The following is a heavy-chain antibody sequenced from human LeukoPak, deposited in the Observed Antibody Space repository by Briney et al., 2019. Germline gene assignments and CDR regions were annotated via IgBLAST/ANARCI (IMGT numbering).Heavy chain of an antibody. Sequence: GGSLRLSCTASGFTFSSYAMSWVRQTPGKGLEWVSSISGSGGSTYYEDSVKGRFTISRDNSKDTLYLQMNSLRAEDTAVYYCAKRDGYYYYFDYWGQGTLVTVSS. CDR3: AKRDGYYYYFDY. CDR1: GFTFSSYA. CDR2: ISGSGGST. V-gene: IGHV3-23*01. D-gene: IGHD3-22*01. J-gene: IGHJ4*02.